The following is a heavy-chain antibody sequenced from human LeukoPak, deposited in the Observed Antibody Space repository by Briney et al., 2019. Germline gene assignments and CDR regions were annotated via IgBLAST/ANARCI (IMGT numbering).Heavy chain of an antibody. J-gene: IGHJ6*02. V-gene: IGHV3-73*01. D-gene: IGHD2-15*01. CDR1: GFTFSGSA. CDR3: QGVDIVVVVAAKSGRKEEHYYGMDV. CDR2: IRSKANNYAT. Sequence: GGSLKLSCAASGFTFSGSAMHWVRQASGKGLEWVGRIRSKANNYATTYAASVKGRFTISRDDSKNTAYLQMNSLKTEDTAVYYCQGVDIVVVVAAKSGRKEEHYYGMDVWGQGTTVTVSS.